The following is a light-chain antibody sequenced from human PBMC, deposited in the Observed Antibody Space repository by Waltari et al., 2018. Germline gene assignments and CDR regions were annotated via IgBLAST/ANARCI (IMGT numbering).Light chain of an antibody. CDR1: SSAVGGYDF. CDR3: CSYAVTSSSYV. Sequence: QSVLTQPPSVSGSPGHSVTISCTGTSSAVGGYDFVSWYQPDPGKAPKLLVFDVTKRPSGVPSRFSASKSGNTASLTISGLQAEDEADYYCCSYAVTSSSYVFGGGTKVIV. V-gene: IGLV2-11*01. CDR2: DVT. J-gene: IGLJ1*01.